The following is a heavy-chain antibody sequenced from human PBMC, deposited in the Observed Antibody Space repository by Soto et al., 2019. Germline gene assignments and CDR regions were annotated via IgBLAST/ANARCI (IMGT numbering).Heavy chain of an antibody. V-gene: IGHV3-23*01. D-gene: IGHD1-26*01. Sequence: PGGSLRLSCAASGFTFSNYAMSWVRQAPGKGLEWVSSISSSGGSTYYADSVQGRFTISRDNARNTLHLQMNSLRAEDTAVYYCGKDGGIIIRQGAYHFDYWGQGALVT. CDR2: ISSSGGST. CDR1: GFTFSNYA. J-gene: IGHJ4*02. CDR3: GKDGGIIIRQGAYHFDY.